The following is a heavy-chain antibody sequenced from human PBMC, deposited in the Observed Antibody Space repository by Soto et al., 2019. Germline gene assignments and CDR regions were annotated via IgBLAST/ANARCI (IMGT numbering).Heavy chain of an antibody. CDR3: ARSRGRWLFGYFDY. CDR1: GYTSTSYA. CDR2: INAGNGNT. Sequence: GASVKVSCKASGYTSTSYAMHWVRQAPGQRLEWMGWINAGNGNTKYSQKFQGRVTITRDTSASTAYMELSSLRSEDTAVYYCARSRGRWLFGYFDYWGQGTLVTVSS. D-gene: IGHD3-22*01. J-gene: IGHJ4*02. V-gene: IGHV1-3*01.